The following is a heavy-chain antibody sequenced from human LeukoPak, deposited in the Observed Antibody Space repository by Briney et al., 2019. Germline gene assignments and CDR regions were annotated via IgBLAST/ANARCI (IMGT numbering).Heavy chain of an antibody. D-gene: IGHD1-26*01. J-gene: IGHJ4*02. CDR3: ARVEWEGPHPTLNY. V-gene: IGHV3-43*01. CDR2: ISWDGGST. CDR1: GFTFDDYT. Sequence: PGGSLRLSCAASGFTFDDYTMHWVRQPPGKGLEWVSLISWDGGSTYYADSVKGRFTISRDNSKNSLSLEMNSLRAGDTAVYYCARVEWEGPHPTLNYWGQGTLVTVSS.